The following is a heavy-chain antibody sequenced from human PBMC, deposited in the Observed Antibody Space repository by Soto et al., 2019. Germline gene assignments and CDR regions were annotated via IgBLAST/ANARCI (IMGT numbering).Heavy chain of an antibody. J-gene: IGHJ4*02. CDR1: GFTFSSYS. D-gene: IGHD3-9*01. CDR3: ARDQAGYDILYCPDYSLDY. Sequence: EVQLVESGGGLVKPGGSLRLSCAASGFTFSSYSMNWVRQAPGKGLEWVSSISSSSSYIYYADSVKGRFTISRDNAKNSLYLQMNGLRAEDTAVYYCARDQAGYDILYCPDYSLDYWGQGTLVTVSS. V-gene: IGHV3-21*01. CDR2: ISSSSSYI.